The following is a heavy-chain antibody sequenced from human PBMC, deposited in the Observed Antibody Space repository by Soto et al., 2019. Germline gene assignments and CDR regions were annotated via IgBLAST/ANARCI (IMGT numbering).Heavy chain of an antibody. D-gene: IGHD3-3*02. CDR3: TRGYSGINIYAFDV. J-gene: IGHJ3*01. Sequence: EVQLVESGGGLVQPGGSLRLSCVASGFTFSDQYIDWVRQAPGKGLEWVGRSANKANSYTAEYAASVQGRFTIPRDESKNSMYLKMNNLKTEDTDLYSCTRGYSGINIYAFDVWGQGTMVTVSS. V-gene: IGHV3-72*01. CDR1: GFTFSDQY. CDR2: SANKANSYTA.